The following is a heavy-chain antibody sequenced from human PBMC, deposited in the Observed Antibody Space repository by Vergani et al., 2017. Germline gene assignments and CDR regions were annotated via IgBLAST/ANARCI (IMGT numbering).Heavy chain of an antibody. D-gene: IGHD1-26*01. CDR1: GFTVSSNY. V-gene: IGHV3-30-3*01. Sequence: VQLVESGGGLIQPGGSLRLSCADSGFTVSSNYMSWVRQAPGKGLEWVAVISYDGSNKYYADSVKGRFTISRDNSKNTLYLQMNSLRAEDTAVYYCARDGSGSYYYYYYMDVWGKGTTVTVSS. CDR3: ARDGSGSYYYYYYMDV. J-gene: IGHJ6*03. CDR2: ISYDGSNK.